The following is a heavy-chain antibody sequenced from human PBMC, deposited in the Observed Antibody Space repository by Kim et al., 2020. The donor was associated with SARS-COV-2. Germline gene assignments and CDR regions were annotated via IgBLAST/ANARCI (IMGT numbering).Heavy chain of an antibody. D-gene: IGHD4-17*01. J-gene: IGHJ6*01. CDR3: AREAVVAFGVYQPHNIRMD. V-gene: IGHV1-69*04. CDR2: IIPILGVA. Sequence: SVKVSCKASGGTFSSYAISWVRQAPGQGLEWMGRIIPILGVANYAQKFQGRVTITADKSTSTAYMELSSLRSEDTALYYCAREAVVAFGVYQPHNIRMD. CDR1: GGTFSSYA.